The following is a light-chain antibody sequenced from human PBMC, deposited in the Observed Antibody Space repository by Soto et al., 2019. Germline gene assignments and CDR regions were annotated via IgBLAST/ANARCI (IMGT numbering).Light chain of an antibody. J-gene: IGLJ1*01. CDR3: CSYASSSSYV. V-gene: IGLV2-8*01. CDR2: EVV. CDR1: KNDIGVYDF. Sequence: QSVLTQPPSASGSPGQSVTISCTGTKNDIGVYDFVSWYQHHPGKAPRLIIYEVVQRPSGVPDRFSGSKSGNTASLTIPGLQAEDEADYYCCSYASSSSYVFGTGTKVTVL.